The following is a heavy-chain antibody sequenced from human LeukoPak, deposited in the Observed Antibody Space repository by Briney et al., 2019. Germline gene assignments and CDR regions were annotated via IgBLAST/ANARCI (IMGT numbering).Heavy chain of an antibody. V-gene: IGHV4-59*12. J-gene: IGHJ6*02. CDR1: GGSISSYY. D-gene: IGHD6-19*01. CDR2: IYYSGST. CDR3: ARGLNSSGWYWDYYYYYGMDV. Sequence: SETLSLTCTVSGGSISSYYWSWIRQPPGKGLEWIGYIYYSGSTNYNPSLKSRVTISVDTSKNKFSLQLNSVTPEDTAVYYCARGLNSSGWYWDYYYYYGMDVWGQGTTVTVSS.